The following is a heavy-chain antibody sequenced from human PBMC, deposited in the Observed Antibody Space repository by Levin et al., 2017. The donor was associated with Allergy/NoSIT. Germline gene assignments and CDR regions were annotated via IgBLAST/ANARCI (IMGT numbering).Heavy chain of an antibody. CDR1: GYTLTELS. CDR2: FDPEDGET. CDR3: ATVLFHSSGWYGLGMDV. Sequence: ASVKVSCKVSGYTLTELSMHWVRQAPGKGLEWMGGFDPEDGETIYAQKFQGRVTMTEDTSTDTAYMELSSLRSEDTAVYYCATVLFHSSGWYGLGMDVWGQGTTVTVSS. D-gene: IGHD6-19*01. V-gene: IGHV1-24*01. J-gene: IGHJ6*02.